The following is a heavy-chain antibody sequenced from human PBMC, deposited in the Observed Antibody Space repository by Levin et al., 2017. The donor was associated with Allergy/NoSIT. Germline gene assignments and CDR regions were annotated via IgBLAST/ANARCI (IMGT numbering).Heavy chain of an antibody. V-gene: IGHV4-59*01. CDR3: ARDRGDYGDTRFDY. Sequence: PSETLSLTCTVSGGSISSYYWSWIRQPPGKGLEWIGYIYYSGSTKYNPSLKSRVTISVDTSKNQFSLKLSSVTAADTAVYYCARDRGDYGDTRFDYWGQGTLVTVSS. CDR2: IYYSGST. J-gene: IGHJ4*02. D-gene: IGHD4-17*01. CDR1: GGSISSYY.